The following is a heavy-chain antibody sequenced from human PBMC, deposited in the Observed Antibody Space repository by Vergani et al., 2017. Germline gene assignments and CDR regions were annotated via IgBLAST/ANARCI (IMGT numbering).Heavy chain of an antibody. V-gene: IGHV1-58*01. CDR1: GFTFTSSA. J-gene: IGHJ6*03. D-gene: IGHD3-22*01. Sequence: QMQLVPSGPEVKKPGTSVKVSCKASGFTFTSSAVQWVRQARGQRLEWIGWIVVGSGNTNYAQKFQERVTITRDMSTSTAYMELSSLRSEDTAVYYCAAVGWVLHYYYYMDVWGKGTTVTVSS. CDR3: AAVGWVLHYYYYMDV. CDR2: IVVGSGNT.